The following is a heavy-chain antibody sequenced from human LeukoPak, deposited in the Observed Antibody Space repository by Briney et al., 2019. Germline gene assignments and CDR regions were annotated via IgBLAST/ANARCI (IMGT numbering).Heavy chain of an antibody. CDR2: ISSSGSTI. CDR1: GFTFSDYY. V-gene: IGHV3-11*01. J-gene: IGHJ3*02. CDR3: ARAPVAGTSRDAFDI. Sequence: GGSLRLSCAASGFTFSDYYMSWIRQAPGKGLEWVSYISSSGSTIYYADSVKGRFTISRDNAKNSLYLQMNSLRAEDTAVYYCARAPVAGTSRDAFDIWGQGTMVTVSS. D-gene: IGHD6-19*01.